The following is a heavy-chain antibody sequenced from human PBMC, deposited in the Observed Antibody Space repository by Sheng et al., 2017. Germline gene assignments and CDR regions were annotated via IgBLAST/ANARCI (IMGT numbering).Heavy chain of an antibody. V-gene: IGHV4-38-2*02. D-gene: IGHD3-3*01. CDR3: ARDSSGGVVNTDPYYYYGMDV. CDR2: IYHSGST. CDR1: GYSISSGYY. J-gene: IGHJ6*02. Sequence: QVQLQESGPGLVKPSETLSLTCAVSGYSISSGYYWGWIRQPPGKGLEWIGSIYHSGSTYYNPSLKSRVTISVDTSKNQFSLKLSSVTAADTAVYYCARDSSGGVVNTDPYYYYGMDVWGQGTTVTVSS.